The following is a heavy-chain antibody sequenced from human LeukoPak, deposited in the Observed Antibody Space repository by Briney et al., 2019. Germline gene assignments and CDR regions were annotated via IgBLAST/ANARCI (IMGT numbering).Heavy chain of an antibody. V-gene: IGHV3-30*03. CDR3: AREGYYGSGSPPSLYFDY. J-gene: IGHJ4*02. CDR2: TSSDLNVK. CDR1: GLTFSSYW. Sequence: PGGSLRLSCAASGLTFSSYWMSWVRQAPGKGLEWVAVTSSDLNVKLYADSVKGRFTISRDNSRSTLYLQMNSLGPEDTAIYYCAREGYYGSGSPPSLYFDYWGQGTLVTVSP. D-gene: IGHD3-10*01.